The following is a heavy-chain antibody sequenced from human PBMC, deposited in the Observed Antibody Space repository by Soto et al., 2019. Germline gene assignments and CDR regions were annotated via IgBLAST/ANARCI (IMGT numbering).Heavy chain of an antibody. CDR2: IYYSGST. Sequence: PSETLSLTCTVSGGSISSGGYYWSWIRQHPGKGLEWIGYIYYSGSTYYNPSLKSRVTISVDTSKNQFSLKLSSVTAADTAVYYCASFAGITIFGVVINDHYYYGMDGWGQGNTVTVSS. CDR1: GGSISSGGYY. V-gene: IGHV4-30-4*08. J-gene: IGHJ6*02. D-gene: IGHD3-3*01. CDR3: ASFAGITIFGVVINDHYYYGMDG.